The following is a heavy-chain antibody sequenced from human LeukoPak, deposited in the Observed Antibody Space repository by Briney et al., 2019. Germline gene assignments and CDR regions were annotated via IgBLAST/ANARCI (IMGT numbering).Heavy chain of an antibody. Sequence: PGGSLRLSCAASGFTFSSYGMHWVRQAPGKGLEWVAVISYDGSNKHYADSVKGRFTISRDNSKNTLYLQMNSLRAEDTAAYYCATGSTITADYWGQGTLVTVSS. D-gene: IGHD5/OR15-5a*01. V-gene: IGHV3-30*03. CDR1: GFTFSSYG. J-gene: IGHJ4*02. CDR3: ATGSTITADY. CDR2: ISYDGSNK.